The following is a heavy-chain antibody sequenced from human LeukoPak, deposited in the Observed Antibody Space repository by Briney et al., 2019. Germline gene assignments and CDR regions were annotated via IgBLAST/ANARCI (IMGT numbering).Heavy chain of an antibody. Sequence: PGGSLRLSCAASGFTFSSYWMSWVRQAPGKGLEWVASIKQDGSEKYYVDSVKGRFTVSRDNAKNSLYLQMNSLRAEDTAVYYCAREDRSGGFGYWGQGTLVTVSS. CDR1: GFTFSSYW. V-gene: IGHV3-7*01. D-gene: IGHD6-19*01. CDR2: IKQDGSEK. J-gene: IGHJ4*02. CDR3: AREDRSGGFGY.